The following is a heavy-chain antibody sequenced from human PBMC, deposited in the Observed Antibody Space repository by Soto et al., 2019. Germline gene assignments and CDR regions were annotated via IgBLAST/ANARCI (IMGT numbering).Heavy chain of an antibody. CDR2: ISGSGGGT. CDR1: GFTFSSYA. CDR3: AKHLSNGSPDY. D-gene: IGHD2-15*01. J-gene: IGHJ4*02. V-gene: IGHV3-23*01. Sequence: EVQLLESGGALVQPGGSLRLSCAASGFTFSSYAMSWVRQAPGKGLEWVSLISGSGGGTYYADSVKGRFTISRDNSKNTLYLQMNSRRAEDTGVFYCAKHLSNGSPDYWGQGTLVTVSS.